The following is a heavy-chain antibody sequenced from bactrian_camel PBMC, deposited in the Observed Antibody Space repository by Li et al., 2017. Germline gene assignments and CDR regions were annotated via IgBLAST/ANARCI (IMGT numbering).Heavy chain of an antibody. CDR2: IDMDGRP. Sequence: HVQLVESGGGSVQAGGSLRLSCVVSGDPRHSACMAWFRQAPEKEREGVATIDMDGRPHYTDSVKGRFTLSKDNANHTLYLQMNSLKPEDTAMYYCAADFRRWAIGSLNPSNYNYWGQGTQVTVS. D-gene: IGHD3*01. V-gene: IGHV3S57*01. CDR3: AADFRRWAIGSLNPSNYNY. CDR1: GDPRHSAC. J-gene: IGHJ4*01.